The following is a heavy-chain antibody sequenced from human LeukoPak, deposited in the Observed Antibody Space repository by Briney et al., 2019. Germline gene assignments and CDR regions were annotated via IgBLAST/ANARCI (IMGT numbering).Heavy chain of an antibody. J-gene: IGHJ5*02. Sequence: GASVKVSCKASGYTFTGYYMHWVRQAPGQGLEWMGWINPNSGGTNYAQKFQGRVTMTRDTSISTAYMELSRLRSDDTAVYCCARDPLQYSSGWYYVSAGSGFDPWGQGTLVTVSS. V-gene: IGHV1-2*02. D-gene: IGHD6-19*01. CDR2: INPNSGGT. CDR3: ARDPLQYSSGWYYVSAGSGFDP. CDR1: GYTFTGYY.